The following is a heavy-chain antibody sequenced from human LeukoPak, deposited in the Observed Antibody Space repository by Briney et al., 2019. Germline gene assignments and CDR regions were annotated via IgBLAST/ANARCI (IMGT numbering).Heavy chain of an antibody. J-gene: IGHJ5*02. D-gene: IGHD2-2*01. CDR2: INPSGGST. CDR3: ARRYCSSTSCYGGEENWFDP. CDR1: GYTFTSYY. Sequence: ASVKVSCKASGYTFTSYYMHWVRQAPGQGLEWMGIINPSGGSTSYAQKFQGRVTMTRDTSTSTVYMELSSLRSEDTAVYYCARRYCSSTSCYGGEENWFDPWGQGTLVTVSS. V-gene: IGHV1-46*01.